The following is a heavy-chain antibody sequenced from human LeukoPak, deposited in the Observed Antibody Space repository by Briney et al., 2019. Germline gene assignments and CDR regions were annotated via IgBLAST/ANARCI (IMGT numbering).Heavy chain of an antibody. V-gene: IGHV3-30*04. CDR2: ISYDGSNK. J-gene: IGHJ4*02. CDR1: GFTFSSYA. D-gene: IGHD3-22*01. Sequence: GRSLRLSCAASGFTFSSYAMHWVRQAPGKGLEWVAVISYDGSNKYYADSVKGRFTISRDNSMNTLYLQMNSLRAEDTAVYFCAKRGVVIRVILVGFHKEAYYFDSWGQGALVTVSS. CDR3: AKRGVVIRVILVGFHKEAYYFDS.